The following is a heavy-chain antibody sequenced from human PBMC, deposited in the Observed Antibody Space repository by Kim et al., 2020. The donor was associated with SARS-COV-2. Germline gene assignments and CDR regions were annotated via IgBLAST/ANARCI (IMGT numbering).Heavy chain of an antibody. J-gene: IGHJ6*02. CDR3: AREKPEDRREGSWYETAWSYYDYYYGMDV. Sequence: GGSLRLSCAASGFTFSSYAMHWVRQAPGKGLEWVAVISYDGSNKYYADSVKGRFTISRDNSKNTLYLQMNSLRAEDTAVYYCAREKPEDRREGSWYETAWSYYDYYYGMDVWGQGTTVTVSS. V-gene: IGHV3-30*04. CDR1: GFTFSSYA. D-gene: IGHD6-13*01. CDR2: ISYDGSNK.